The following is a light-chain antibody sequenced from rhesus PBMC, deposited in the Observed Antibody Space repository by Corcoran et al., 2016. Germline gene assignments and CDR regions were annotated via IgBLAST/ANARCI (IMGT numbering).Light chain of an antibody. CDR2: GAS. CDR1: QSVSSS. V-gene: IGKV3-42*03. J-gene: IGKJ4*01. Sequence: EIVMTQSPGTLSLSPGERATLSCRASQSVSSSLAWYQQKTGQAPRLLIYGASSRATGIPDRFSGSGSGTEFTLTISSLEPEDFAVYYCQQYSNWPLTFGGGTKVEIK. CDR3: QQYSNWPLT.